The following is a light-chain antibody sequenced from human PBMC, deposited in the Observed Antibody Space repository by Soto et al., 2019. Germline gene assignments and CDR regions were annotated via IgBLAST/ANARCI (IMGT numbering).Light chain of an antibody. V-gene: IGKV3-20*01. CDR2: DAS. CDR1: QSVGRNY. CDR3: HQYAVSPLT. J-gene: IGKJ4*01. Sequence: EIVLTQSPGTLSLSPGESATLSCRASQSVGRNYLAWFQHKPDQAPRLLIYDASNRATGVPDRFSGSGSGTDFTLSVTRLVPEDFAVYYCHQYAVSPLTFGGGTTVEIK.